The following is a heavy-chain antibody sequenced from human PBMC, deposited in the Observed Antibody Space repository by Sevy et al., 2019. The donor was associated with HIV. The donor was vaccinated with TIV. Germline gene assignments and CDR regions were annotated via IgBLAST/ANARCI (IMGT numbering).Heavy chain of an antibody. V-gene: IGHV3-23*01. D-gene: IGHD3-16*01. J-gene: IGHJ4*02. Sequence: RGSLRLSCAASGFTFNKYALTWVRQAPGKGLEWVSTISGEDDSTYYADSAKGRFTISRDNSKNTLFLQMNGLRAEDTALYYCAKDLYVSPSNFDSWGQGTLVTVSS. CDR3: AKDLYVSPSNFDS. CDR1: GFTFNKYA. CDR2: ISGEDDST.